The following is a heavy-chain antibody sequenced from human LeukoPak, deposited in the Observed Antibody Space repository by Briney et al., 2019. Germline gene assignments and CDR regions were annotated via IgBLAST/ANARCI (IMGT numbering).Heavy chain of an antibody. CDR1: GGTLSSYA. CDR2: IITIFGTA. Sequence: SVKVSCKASGGTLSSYAISWVRQAPGQGLEWMGGIITIFGTANYAQKFQGRVTITADESTSTAYMELSGLRSEDTAVYYCASGPGTPKGIDYWGQGTLVTVSS. J-gene: IGHJ4*02. D-gene: IGHD1-26*01. V-gene: IGHV1-69*13. CDR3: ASGPGTPKGIDY.